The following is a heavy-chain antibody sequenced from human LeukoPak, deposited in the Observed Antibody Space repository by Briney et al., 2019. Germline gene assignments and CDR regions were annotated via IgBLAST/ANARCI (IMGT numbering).Heavy chain of an antibody. Sequence: PSETLSLTCTVSGGSISSGSYYWSWIRQPPGKGLEWIGEINHSGSINCNPSLKSRITISIDTSKNQFSLKLSSVTAADTAVYYCARVEYDFWSGSQSDYWGQGTLVTVSS. CDR2: INHSGSI. CDR3: ARVEYDFWSGSQSDY. J-gene: IGHJ4*02. D-gene: IGHD3-3*01. CDR1: GGSISSGSYY. V-gene: IGHV4-39*07.